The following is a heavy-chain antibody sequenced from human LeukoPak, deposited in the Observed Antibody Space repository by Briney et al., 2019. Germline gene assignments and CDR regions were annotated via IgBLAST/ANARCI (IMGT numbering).Heavy chain of an antibody. D-gene: IGHD3-10*01. J-gene: IGHJ4*02. V-gene: IGHV3-11*01. CDR3: ARASDLLMWFGAIDH. CDR2: ISPSGGNI. CDR1: GFTFSDRC. Sequence: GGSLRLSRAASGFTFSDRCMIWVRQIPGKGLEWISYISPSGGNIYNADSVKDRFTVSRDNAQNSVFLQMNSLRGEDTAFYYCARASDLLMWFGAIDHWAQGTLVTVSS.